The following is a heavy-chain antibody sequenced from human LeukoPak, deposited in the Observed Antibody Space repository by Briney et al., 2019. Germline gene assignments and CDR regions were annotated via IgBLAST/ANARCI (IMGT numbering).Heavy chain of an antibody. D-gene: IGHD6-13*01. CDR3: ARDPSSSWSYNWFDP. V-gene: IGHV1-69*05. CDR1: GGTFSSYA. Sequence: SVKVSCKASGGTFSSYAISWVRQAPGQGLEWMGRVIPIFGTANYAQKFQGRVTITTDESTSTAYMELSSLRSEDTAVYYCARDPSSSWSYNWFDPWGQGTLVTVSS. CDR2: VIPIFGTA. J-gene: IGHJ5*02.